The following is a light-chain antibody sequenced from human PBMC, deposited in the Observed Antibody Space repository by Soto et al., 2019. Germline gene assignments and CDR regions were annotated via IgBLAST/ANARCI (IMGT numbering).Light chain of an antibody. Sequence: DRRMTQSPSSLSASVGERVTMTCRASQSISNFLNWYQQMPGKAPKLLIYAVSNLESGVPSRFSGSGSGTDFTLTINSLQPEDFATYYCQQAKSFPITFGQGTRLEIK. J-gene: IGKJ5*01. V-gene: IGKV1-39*01. CDR2: AVS. CDR1: QSISNF. CDR3: QQAKSFPIT.